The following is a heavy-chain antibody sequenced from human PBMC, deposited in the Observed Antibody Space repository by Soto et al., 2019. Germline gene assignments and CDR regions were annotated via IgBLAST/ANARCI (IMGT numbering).Heavy chain of an antibody. CDR2: ISGSGGST. CDR3: AKPPNDFWSGSPEYYFDY. J-gene: IGHJ4*02. CDR1: GFTFSSYA. D-gene: IGHD3-3*01. Sequence: PVGSLRLSGAASGFTFSSYAMSWVRQAPGKGLEWVSAISGSGGSTYYADSVKGRFTISRDNSKNTLYLQMNSLRAEDTAVYYCAKPPNDFWSGSPEYYFDYWGQGTLVTVSS. V-gene: IGHV3-23*01.